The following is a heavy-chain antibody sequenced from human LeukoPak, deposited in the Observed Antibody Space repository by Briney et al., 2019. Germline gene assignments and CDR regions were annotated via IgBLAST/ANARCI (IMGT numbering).Heavy chain of an antibody. CDR3: ARDYGSGSYYYYYYYGMDV. V-gene: IGHV1-8*02. J-gene: IGHJ6*02. Sequence: ASVKVSCKASGGTFSSYAISWVRQATGQGLEWMGWMNPNSGNTGYAQKFQGRVTMTRNTSISTAYMELSSLRSEDTAVYYCARDYGSGSYYYYYYYGMDVWGQGTTVTVSS. D-gene: IGHD3-10*01. CDR1: GGTFSSYA. CDR2: MNPNSGNT.